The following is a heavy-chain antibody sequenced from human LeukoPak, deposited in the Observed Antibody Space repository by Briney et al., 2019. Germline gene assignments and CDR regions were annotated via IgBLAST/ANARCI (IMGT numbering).Heavy chain of an antibody. Sequence: SETLSLTCAVYGGSFSTHYWSWIRQSPGKGLEWIGEINHGGRTKYNPSLKSRVTISIDTSKNQFSLKLSSVTAADTAVYYCARAPVVIHYYYYMDVWGKGTTVTVSS. V-gene: IGHV4-34*01. J-gene: IGHJ6*03. D-gene: IGHD3-22*01. CDR2: INHGGRT. CDR1: GGSFSTHY. CDR3: ARAPVVIHYYYYMDV.